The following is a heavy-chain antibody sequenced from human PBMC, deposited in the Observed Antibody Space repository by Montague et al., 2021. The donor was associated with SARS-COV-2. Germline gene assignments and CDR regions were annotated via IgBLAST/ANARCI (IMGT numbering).Heavy chain of an antibody. CDR1: GGSISSGSYY. CDR2: ISISGST. CDR3: ARDIAVAGLFDY. Sequence: TLSLTCTVSGGSISSGSYYWNWIRQPAGKGLEWIGRISISGSTNYNLSLKSRVTISVDTSKNQYSLKLSSVTAADTAVYYCARDIAVAGLFDYWGQGTLVTVSS. D-gene: IGHD6-19*01. V-gene: IGHV4-61*02. J-gene: IGHJ4*02.